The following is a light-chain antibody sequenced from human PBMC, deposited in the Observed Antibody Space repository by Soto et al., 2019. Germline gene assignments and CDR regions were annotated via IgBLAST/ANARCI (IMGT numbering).Light chain of an antibody. V-gene: IGLV2-8*01. CDR2: DVS. J-gene: IGLJ2*01. Sequence: QSALTQPPSASGSPGQSVTISCTGTSSDVGGYDYVSWYQQHPGKAPKLMIYDVSKRPSGVPGRFSGSKSGNTASLTVSGLQAEDEADYYCSSYGGSDNLVFGGGTKLTVL. CDR1: SSDVGGYDY. CDR3: SSYGGSDNLV.